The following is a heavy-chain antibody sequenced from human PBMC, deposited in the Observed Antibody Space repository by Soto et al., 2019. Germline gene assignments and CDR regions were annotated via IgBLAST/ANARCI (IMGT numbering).Heavy chain of an antibody. J-gene: IGHJ4*02. CDR1: GFACSIYA. CDR3: ARDHILVVRATGPLAY. D-gene: IGHD1-26*01. Sequence: GGCRALACSASGFACSIYAMHWVRPGPGVGLEWVAVISYDGSNKYYADSVKGRFTISRDNSKNTLYLQMNSLRAEDTAVYYCARDHILVVRATGPLAYWGQGTLVTASS. V-gene: IGHV3-30-3*01. CDR2: ISYDGSNK.